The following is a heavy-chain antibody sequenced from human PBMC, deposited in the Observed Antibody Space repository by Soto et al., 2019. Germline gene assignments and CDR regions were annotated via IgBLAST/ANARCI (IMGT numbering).Heavy chain of an antibody. Sequence: QVQLQQWGAGLLKPSETLSLTCAVYGGSFSGYYWSWIRQPPGKGLEWIGEINHSGSTNYNPSLKSRFTISVVTSKHQFALQLFSVPDADTAVYYCATNLYMKQVCDFYYWGQGTLFTVSS. CDR3: ATNLYMKQVCDFYY. J-gene: IGHJ4*02. CDR1: GGSFSGYY. V-gene: IGHV4-34*01. CDR2: INHSGST. D-gene: IGHD1-20*01.